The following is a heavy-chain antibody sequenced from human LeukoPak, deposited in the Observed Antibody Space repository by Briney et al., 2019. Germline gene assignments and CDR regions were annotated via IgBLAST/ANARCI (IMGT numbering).Heavy chain of an antibody. D-gene: IGHD3-10*01. J-gene: IGHJ4*02. Sequence: SETLSLTCTVSGASVSSGSDYWTWIRQPPGKGLEWIEYIYYSGSTNYNPSLKSRVTISVDTSKNQFSLKLSSVTAADTAVYYCVRAVRGVTYLYYFDYWGQGTLVTVSS. CDR2: IYYSGST. V-gene: IGHV4-61*01. CDR3: VRAVRGVTYLYYFDY. CDR1: GASVSSGSDY.